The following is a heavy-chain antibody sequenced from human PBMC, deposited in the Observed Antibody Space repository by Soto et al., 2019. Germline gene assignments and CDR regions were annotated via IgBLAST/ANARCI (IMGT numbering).Heavy chain of an antibody. CDR3: AKGLSSVVLTPGPLDQ. V-gene: IGHV3-9*01. D-gene: IGHD3-10*01. CDR2: ISWYSDSI. CDR1: GFTFDDYA. Sequence: GGSLRLSCAASGFTFDDYAMSWVRHSPGKGLEWVSGISWYSDSIGYADSVKGRFTISRDNAKNSLYLQMNSLRAEDTALYYCAKGLSSVVLTPGPLDQWGQGTLVTVSS. J-gene: IGHJ4*02.